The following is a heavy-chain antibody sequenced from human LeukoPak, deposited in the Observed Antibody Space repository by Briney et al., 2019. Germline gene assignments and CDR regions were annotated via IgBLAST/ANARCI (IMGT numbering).Heavy chain of an antibody. CDR3: ARDRVHYYYYMDV. CDR1: GFSFTNYW. J-gene: IGHJ6*03. CDR2: VKEDGTTK. Sequence: PGGSLRLSCAASGFSFTNYWMSWVRQAPGKGLEWVANVKEDGTTKQYVDSVKGRFTISRDNAKNSLYLQMDSLRAEDTAVYYCARDRVHYYYYMDVWGKGTTVTVSS. V-gene: IGHV3-7*01.